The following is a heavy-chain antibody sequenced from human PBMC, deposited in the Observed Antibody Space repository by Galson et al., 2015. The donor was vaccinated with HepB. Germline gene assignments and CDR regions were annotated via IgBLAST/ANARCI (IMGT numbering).Heavy chain of an antibody. CDR2: ISYDGSNK. D-gene: IGHD4-17*01. CDR3: AKGGGYGDYEAH. Sequence: SLRLSCAASGFTFSSYGMHWVRQAPGKGLEWVAVISYDGSNKYYADSVKGRFTISRDNSKNTLYLQMNSLRAEDTAVYYCAKGGGYGDYEAHWGQGTLVTVSS. V-gene: IGHV3-30*18. J-gene: IGHJ4*02. CDR1: GFTFSSYG.